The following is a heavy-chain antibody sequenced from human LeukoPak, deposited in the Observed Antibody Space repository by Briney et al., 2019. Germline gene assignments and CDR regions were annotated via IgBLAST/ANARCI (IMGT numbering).Heavy chain of an antibody. Sequence: PSETLSLTCTVSGGSISSYYWNWIRQPAVKVLEWIGRIYSSGSTNHNPSLKSRVTMSVDTSKNQFSLKVSSVTAADTAVYYCARAPVPTHYFYDGMDVWGQGTTVTVSS. CDR3: ARAPVPTHYFYDGMDV. J-gene: IGHJ6*02. V-gene: IGHV4-4*07. CDR2: IYSSGST. D-gene: IGHD4-17*01. CDR1: GGSISSYY.